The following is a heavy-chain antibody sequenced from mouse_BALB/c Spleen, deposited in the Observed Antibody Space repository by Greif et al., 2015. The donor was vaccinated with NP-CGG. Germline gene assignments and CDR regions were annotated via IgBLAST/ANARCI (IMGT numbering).Heavy chain of an antibody. V-gene: IGHV5-9-1*01. CDR3: ARRGTARAFAY. Sequence: EVKLQESGGGLVKPGGSLKLSCAASGFTFSSYAMSWVRQTPEKRLEWVATISSGGSYTYYPDSVKGRFTISRDNAKNTLYLQMSSLRSEDTAMYYCARRGTARAFAYWGQGTLVTVSA. CDR2: ISSGGSYT. CDR1: GFTFSSYA. J-gene: IGHJ3*01. D-gene: IGHD3-1*01.